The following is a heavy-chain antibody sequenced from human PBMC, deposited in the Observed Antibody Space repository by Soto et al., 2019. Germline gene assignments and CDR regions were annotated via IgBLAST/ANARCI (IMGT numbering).Heavy chain of an antibody. CDR2: INHSGST. V-gene: IGHV4-34*01. J-gene: IGHJ6*02. Sequence: SETLSLTCAVYGGSFSGYYWSWIRQPPGKGLEWIGEINHSGSTNYNPSLKSRVTISVDTSKNQFSLKLSSVTAADTAVYYCARGRLYYDFWSGYQQGPYYGMDVWGQGTTVTVSS. D-gene: IGHD3-3*01. CDR3: ARGRLYYDFWSGYQQGPYYGMDV. CDR1: GGSFSGYY.